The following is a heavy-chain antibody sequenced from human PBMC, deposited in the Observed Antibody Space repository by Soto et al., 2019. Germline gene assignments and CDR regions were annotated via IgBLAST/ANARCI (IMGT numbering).Heavy chain of an antibody. D-gene: IGHD2-21*02. J-gene: IGHJ3*02. CDR3: AKDNEHIVVVTAAFDI. V-gene: IGHV3-23*01. CDR1: GFTFSSYA. CDR2: ISGSGGST. Sequence: PGGSLRLSCAASGFTFSSYAMSWVRQAPGKGLEWVSAISGSGGSTYYADSVKGRFTISRDNSKNTLYLQMNSLRAEDTAVYYCAKDNEHIVVVTAAFDIWGQGTMVTVSS.